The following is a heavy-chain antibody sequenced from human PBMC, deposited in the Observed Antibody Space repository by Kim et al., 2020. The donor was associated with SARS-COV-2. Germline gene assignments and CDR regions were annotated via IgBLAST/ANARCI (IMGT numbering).Heavy chain of an antibody. CDR3: ARDGLSGTMIVVRRH. Sequence: DAVKGRFTISRDNSKNTLYLQMNSLRPEDTAVYYCARDGLSGTMIVVRRHWGQGTLVTVSS. J-gene: IGHJ1*01. V-gene: IGHV3-30*01. D-gene: IGHD3-22*01.